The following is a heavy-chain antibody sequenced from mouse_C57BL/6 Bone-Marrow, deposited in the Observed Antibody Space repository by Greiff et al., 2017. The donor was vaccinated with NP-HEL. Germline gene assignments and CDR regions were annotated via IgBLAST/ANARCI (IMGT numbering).Heavy chain of an antibody. J-gene: IGHJ2*01. CDR1: GYAFSSSW. V-gene: IGHV1-82*01. CDR3: ARPYDGTPFDY. CDR2: MYPGDGDT. D-gene: IGHD2-3*01. Sequence: QVQLQQSGPELVKPGASVKISCKASGYAFSSSWMNWVKQRPGKGLEWIGRMYPGDGDTNYNGKFKGKATLTADKSSSTAYMQLSSLTSEDSAVYFCARPYDGTPFDYWGQGTTLTVSS.